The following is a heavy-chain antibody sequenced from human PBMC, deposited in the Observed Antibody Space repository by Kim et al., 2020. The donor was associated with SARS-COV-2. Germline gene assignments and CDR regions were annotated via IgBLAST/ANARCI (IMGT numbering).Heavy chain of an antibody. V-gene: IGHV4-4*07. CDR2: IYTSGST. D-gene: IGHD3-10*01. CDR1: GGSISSYY. Sequence: SETLSLTCTVSGGSISSYYWSWIRQPAGKGLEWIGRIYTSGSTNYNPSLKSRVTMSVDTSKNQFSLKLSSVTAADTAVYYCARGVITMVRGVIIDQGMDVWGQGTTVTVSS. J-gene: IGHJ6*02. CDR3: ARGVITMVRGVIIDQGMDV.